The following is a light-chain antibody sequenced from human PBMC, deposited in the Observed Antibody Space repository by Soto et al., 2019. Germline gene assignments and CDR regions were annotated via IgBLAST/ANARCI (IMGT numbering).Light chain of an antibody. CDR3: HQYDNWPRT. CDR2: GAS. J-gene: IGKJ5*01. CDR1: QSVSSS. V-gene: IGKV3-15*01. Sequence: EIVMTQSPATLSVSPGERATLSCRASQSVSSSLAWYQQKPGQAPRLLIYGASTRATGISARFSGSGSGTEFTLTISSLQSEDFAVYYCHQYDNWPRTFGQGTRLEIK.